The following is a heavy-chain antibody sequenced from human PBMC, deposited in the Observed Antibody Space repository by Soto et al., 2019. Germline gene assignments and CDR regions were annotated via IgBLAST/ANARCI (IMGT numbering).Heavy chain of an antibody. CDR3: ASAGEQGGASFDY. V-gene: IGHV3-11*05. Sequence: QVQLVESGGGLVKPGGSLRLSCAASGFTFSDYYMSWIRQAPGKGLEWVSYISSSSSYTNYADSVKGRFTISRDNAKNSLYLRMNSLRAEDPAVYYCASAGEQGGASFDYWGQGTLVTVSS. J-gene: IGHJ4*02. CDR2: ISSSSSYT. CDR1: GFTFSDYY. D-gene: IGHD3-16*01.